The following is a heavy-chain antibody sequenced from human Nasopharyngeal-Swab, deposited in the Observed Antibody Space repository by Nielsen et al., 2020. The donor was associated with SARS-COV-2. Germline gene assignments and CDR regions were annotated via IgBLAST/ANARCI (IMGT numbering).Heavy chain of an antibody. D-gene: IGHD5-18*01. CDR2: NVVGSGNT. V-gene: IGHV1-58*02. CDR3: AAITGDTATGKGHPLGFDP. J-gene: IGHJ5*02. Sequence: SVKVSCKASGFTFTSSAMQWVRQARGQRLEWIGWNVVGSGNTNYAQKFQERVTITRDMSTSTAYMELSSLRSEDTAVYYCAAITGDTATGKGHPLGFDPWGQGTLVTVSS. CDR1: GFTFTSSA.